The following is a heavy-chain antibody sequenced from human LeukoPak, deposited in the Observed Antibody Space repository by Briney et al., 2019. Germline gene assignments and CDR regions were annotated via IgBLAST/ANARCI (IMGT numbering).Heavy chain of an antibody. CDR2: IRGSSSNT. CDR1: GFTFSDFY. D-gene: IGHD2-15*01. CDR3: TRHPAEGDY. Sequence: PGGSLRLSCAASGFTFSDFYMSWIREAPGKGLESVSYIRGSSSNTNYADSVKGRFTISRDNAKKTVYLQMNSLRPEDTAVYYCTRHPAEGDYWGQGTLVTVSS. J-gene: IGHJ4*02. V-gene: IGHV3-11*03.